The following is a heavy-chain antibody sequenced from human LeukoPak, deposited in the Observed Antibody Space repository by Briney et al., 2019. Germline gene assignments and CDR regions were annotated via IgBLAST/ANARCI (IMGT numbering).Heavy chain of an antibody. Sequence: GASVKVSCKASGYTFTSYDINWVRQATGQGLEWMGWMNPNSGNTGYAQKFQGRVTMTRNTPISTAYMELSSPRSEDTAVYYCARVALLLWFGELSQYNWFDPWGQGTLVTVSS. CDR1: GYTFTSYD. V-gene: IGHV1-8*01. CDR3: ARVALLLWFGELSQYNWFDP. J-gene: IGHJ5*02. CDR2: MNPNSGNT. D-gene: IGHD3-10*01.